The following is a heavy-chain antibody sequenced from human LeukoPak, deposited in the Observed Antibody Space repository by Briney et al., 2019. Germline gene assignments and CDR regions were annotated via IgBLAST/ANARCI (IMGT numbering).Heavy chain of an antibody. CDR1: GFTFSRSV. CDR3: LTWPLDY. D-gene: IGHD5-24*01. CDR2: ISDSGSST. Sequence: PGGSLRLSCAASGFTFSRSVMTWVRQAPGKGMEWVSTISDSGSSTHYADSVKGRFTISRDNSENTLYLQMSSLRADDTAVYYCLTWPLDYWGQGTLVTVSS. J-gene: IGHJ4*02. V-gene: IGHV3-23*01.